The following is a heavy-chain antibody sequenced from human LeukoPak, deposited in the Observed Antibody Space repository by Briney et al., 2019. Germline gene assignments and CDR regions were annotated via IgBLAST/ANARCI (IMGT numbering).Heavy chain of an antibody. V-gene: IGHV3-33*06. Sequence: PGGSLRLSCAASGFTFSNYGMHWVRQAPGKGLEWVALIWYDGSNKYYADSVKGRFTISRDNSKNTLYLQMNSLRAEDTAVYYCAKADDSSGYYYPISDVWGQGTTVTVSS. CDR3: AKADDSSGYYYPISDV. D-gene: IGHD3-22*01. CDR2: IWYDGSNK. J-gene: IGHJ6*02. CDR1: GFTFSNYG.